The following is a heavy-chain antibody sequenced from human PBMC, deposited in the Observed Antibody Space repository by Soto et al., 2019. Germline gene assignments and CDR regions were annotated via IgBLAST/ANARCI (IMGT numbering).Heavy chain of an antibody. Sequence: QVQLVQSGAEVKKPGSSVKVFCKASGGTFSNYAFSWVRQASGQGLEWMGGIIPIFGTASYAQRFQGRVTITADKSTSTAYMEVNSLRSEDTAVYYCSMAVGGTGVDYWGQGTLVTVSS. V-gene: IGHV1-69*06. CDR2: IIPIFGTA. J-gene: IGHJ4*02. CDR3: SMAVGGTGVDY. D-gene: IGHD6-19*01. CDR1: GGTFSNYA.